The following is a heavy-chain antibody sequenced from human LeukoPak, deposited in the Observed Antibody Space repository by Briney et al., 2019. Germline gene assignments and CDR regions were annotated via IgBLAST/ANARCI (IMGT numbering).Heavy chain of an antibody. V-gene: IGHV3-23*01. CDR2: IRGGGGST. D-gene: IGHD1-26*01. J-gene: IGHJ4*02. CDR3: AKGGKWDVTPFDY. Sequence: GGSLRLSCAASGFTFTSYSMNWVRQAPGKGLEWVSTIRGGGGSTYYADSVKGRFTISRDNSKNTLYLQVNSLRAEDTAVYYCAKGGKWDVTPFDYWGQGTLVTVSS. CDR1: GFTFTSYS.